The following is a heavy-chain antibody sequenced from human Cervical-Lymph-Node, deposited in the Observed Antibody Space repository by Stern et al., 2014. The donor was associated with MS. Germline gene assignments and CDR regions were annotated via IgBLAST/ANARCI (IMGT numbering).Heavy chain of an antibody. CDR3: ARESWYGGYFDP. CDR1: GMTVSSFW. D-gene: IGHD6-13*01. V-gene: IGHV3-7*01. J-gene: IGHJ5*02. Sequence: EVQLVQSGGGLVQPGGSLRLSCAASGMTVSSFWMSWVRQAPGKGLEWVANIKEDGTEKFYVDSVKGRFTISRDNSKNTVFLQMSSLRAEDTAVYFCARESWYGGYFDPWGQGTLVTVSS. CDR2: IKEDGTEK.